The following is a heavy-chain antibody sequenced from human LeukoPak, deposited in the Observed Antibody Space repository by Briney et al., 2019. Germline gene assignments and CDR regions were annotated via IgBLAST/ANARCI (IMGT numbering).Heavy chain of an antibody. J-gene: IGHJ5*02. CDR1: GFTFSSYA. CDR2: ISGSGGST. Sequence: GGSLRLSCAASGFTFSSYAMSWVRQAPGKGLEWISAISGSGGSTYYADSVKGRFTISRDNPKNTLYLQMNSLRAEDTAVYYCAKDPPYSYGYWFDPWGQGTLVTVSS. V-gene: IGHV3-23*01. CDR3: AKDPPYSYGYWFDP. D-gene: IGHD5-18*01.